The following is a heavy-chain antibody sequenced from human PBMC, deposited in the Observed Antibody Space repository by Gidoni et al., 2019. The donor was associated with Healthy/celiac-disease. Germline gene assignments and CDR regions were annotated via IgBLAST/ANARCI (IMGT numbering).Heavy chain of an antibody. Sequence: QVQLQESGPGLVKPSQTLSLTCTVSGGSISSGSYYWSWIRQPAGKGLEWIGRIYTSGSTNYNPSLKSRVTISVDTSKNQFSLKLSSVTAADTAVYYCARTTVTNDAFDIWGQGTMVTVSS. V-gene: IGHV4-61*02. CDR1: GGSISSGSYY. D-gene: IGHD4-17*01. CDR2: IYTSGST. CDR3: ARTTVTNDAFDI. J-gene: IGHJ3*02.